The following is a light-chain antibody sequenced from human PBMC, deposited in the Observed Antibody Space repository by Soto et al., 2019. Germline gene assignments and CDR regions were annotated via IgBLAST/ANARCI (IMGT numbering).Light chain of an antibody. Sequence: EIVLMQSPATLSLSPGERATLSCRASQSVSTNYLAWYQQRPGQAPRLLIFCASYRSTGIPDRFSGSGSGTEFSLTISRLEPEDFAVYYCQHYSSSPPEFTFSPGTKVDSK. V-gene: IGKV3-20*01. J-gene: IGKJ3*01. CDR2: CAS. CDR3: QHYSSSPPEFT. CDR1: QSVSTNY.